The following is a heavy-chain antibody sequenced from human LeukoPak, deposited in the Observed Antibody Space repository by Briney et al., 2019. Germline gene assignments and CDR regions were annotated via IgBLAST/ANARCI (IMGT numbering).Heavy chain of an antibody. CDR1: AYTFSSYA. J-gene: IGHJ5*02. CDR3: AKGGSYYTSSWFDP. V-gene: IGHV3-23*01. Sequence: GGSLRLSCAASAYTFSSYAMSWVRQAPGKGLEWVSAINNVGDSSYYADSVKGRFTISRDNSKNTLYLQMNSLRAEDTAVYYCAKGGSYYTSSWFDPWGQGTLVTVSS. D-gene: IGHD3-10*01. CDR2: INNVGDSS.